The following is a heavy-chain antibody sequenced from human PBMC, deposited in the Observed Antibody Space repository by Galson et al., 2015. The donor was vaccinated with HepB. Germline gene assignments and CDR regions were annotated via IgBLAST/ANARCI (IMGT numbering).Heavy chain of an antibody. Sequence: QSGAEVKKPGESLKISCKGSGYSFTSYWIGWVRQMPGKGLEWMGIIYPGDSDTRYSPSFQGQVTISADKSISTAYLQWSSLKASDTAMYYCARQAFVEYSSSRIAAAGTDLHYYYGMDVWGQGTTVTVSS. CDR2: IYPGDSDT. J-gene: IGHJ6*02. CDR1: GYSFTSYW. V-gene: IGHV5-51*01. D-gene: IGHD6-13*01. CDR3: ARQAFVEYSSSRIAAAGTDLHYYYGMDV.